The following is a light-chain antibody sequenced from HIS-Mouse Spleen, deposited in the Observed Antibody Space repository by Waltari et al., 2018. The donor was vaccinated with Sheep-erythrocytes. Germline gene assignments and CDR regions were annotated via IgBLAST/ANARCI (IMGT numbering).Light chain of an antibody. Sequence: QSALTQPLSVSGFPGQSVTISCTGTSSDVGGYNYVSWYQQHPGKAPKLMIYDVSKRPSGVPDRFSGSKSGNTASLTISGLQAEDEADYYCCSYAGSYNHVFATGTKVTVL. CDR3: CSYAGSYNHV. V-gene: IGLV2-11*01. CDR2: DVS. J-gene: IGLJ1*01. CDR1: SSDVGGYNY.